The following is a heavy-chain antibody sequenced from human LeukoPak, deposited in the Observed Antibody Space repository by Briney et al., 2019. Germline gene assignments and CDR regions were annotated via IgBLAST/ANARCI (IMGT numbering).Heavy chain of an antibody. Sequence: GSSVKASCKASGGTFSSYTISWVRQAPGQGLEWMGRIIPILGIANYAQKFQGRVTITADKSTSTAYMELSSLRSEDTAVYYCARDQYCTNGVCQWYFDLWGRGTLVTVSS. D-gene: IGHD2-8*01. V-gene: IGHV1-69*04. CDR1: GGTFSSYT. CDR3: ARDQYCTNGVCQWYFDL. CDR2: IIPILGIA. J-gene: IGHJ2*01.